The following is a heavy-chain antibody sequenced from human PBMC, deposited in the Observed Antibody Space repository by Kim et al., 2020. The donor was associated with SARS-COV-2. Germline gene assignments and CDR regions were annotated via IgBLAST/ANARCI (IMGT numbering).Heavy chain of an antibody. CDR3: ARDRRAAAGTTFDY. D-gene: IGHD6-13*01. V-gene: IGHV3-11*06. J-gene: IGHJ4*02. Sequence: GRVTISIDNAKNSLYLQMNCLRAEETAVYYCARDRRAAAGTTFDYWGQGTLVTVSS.